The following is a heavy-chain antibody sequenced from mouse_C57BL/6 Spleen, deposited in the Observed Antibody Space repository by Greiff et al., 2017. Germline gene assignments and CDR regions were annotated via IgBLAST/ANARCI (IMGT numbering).Heavy chain of an antibody. D-gene: IGHD1-1*01. CDR2: INPSSGYT. Sequence: QVQLQQSGAELAKPGASVKLSCKASGYTFTSYWMHWVKQRPGQGLEWIGYINPSSGYTKYNQKFKDTATLTADKSSSTAYMQLSSLTYEDSAVYYCARYTTVGVYWGQGTTLTVSS. J-gene: IGHJ2*01. V-gene: IGHV1-7*01. CDR3: ARYTTVGVY. CDR1: GYTFTSYW.